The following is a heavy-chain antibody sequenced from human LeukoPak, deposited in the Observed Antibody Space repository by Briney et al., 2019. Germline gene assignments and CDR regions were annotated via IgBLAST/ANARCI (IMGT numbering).Heavy chain of an antibody. Sequence: PSETLSLTCAVYGGSFSGYYWSWIRQPPGKGLEWIGEINHSGSTNYNPSLKSRVTISVDTSKNQFSLKLSSVTAADTAVYYCAREGIQLWFTRSCYFDYWGQGTLVTASS. CDR1: GGSFSGYY. V-gene: IGHV4-34*01. CDR3: AREGIQLWFTRSCYFDY. D-gene: IGHD5-18*01. J-gene: IGHJ4*02. CDR2: INHSGST.